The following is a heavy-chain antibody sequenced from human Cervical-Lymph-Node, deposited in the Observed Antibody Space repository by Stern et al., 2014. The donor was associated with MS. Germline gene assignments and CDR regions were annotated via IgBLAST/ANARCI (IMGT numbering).Heavy chain of an antibody. J-gene: IGHJ5*02. V-gene: IGHV3-21*06. CDR3: AAGGEGRSDLDP. Sequence: EVQLLGSGGGLVPPGGSLRISCAASGFTFATYTLHWVRQAPGKGLEWVSTISPTSTFRNYADSVKGRFTIFRDNAKNSLSLQMNSLRAEDTAVYYCAAGGEGRSDLDPWGQGTLVTVSS. CDR2: ISPTSTFR. CDR1: GFTFATYT. D-gene: IGHD3-10*01.